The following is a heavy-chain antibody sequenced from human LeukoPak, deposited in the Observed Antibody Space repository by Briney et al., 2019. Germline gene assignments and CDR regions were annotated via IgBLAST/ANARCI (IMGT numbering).Heavy chain of an antibody. Sequence: GASVKVSCKASGYTFTSYDINWVRQATGQGLEWMGWMNPNSGNTGYAQKFQGRVTMTRNTSISTAYMELSSLRSEDTAVYYCARVPKWYSSDYFDYWGQGTLVTVSS. D-gene: IGHD5-18*01. CDR1: GYTFTSYD. CDR2: MNPNSGNT. J-gene: IGHJ4*02. CDR3: ARVPKWYSSDYFDY. V-gene: IGHV1-8*01.